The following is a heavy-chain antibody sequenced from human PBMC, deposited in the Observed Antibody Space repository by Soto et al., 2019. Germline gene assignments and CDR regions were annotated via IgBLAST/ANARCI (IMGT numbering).Heavy chain of an antibody. J-gene: IGHJ6*02. V-gene: IGHV1-2*02. CDR2: INPNSGDT. CDR3: ARGRAVAYYYYGMDV. Sequence: ASVKVSCKASGYTFTGYYMHWVRQAPGQGLEWMGWINPNSGDTNYAQKLQGRVTMTTDTSTSTAYMELRSLRSDDTAVYYCARGRAVAYYYYGMDVWGQGTTVTVSS. CDR1: GYTFTGYY. D-gene: IGHD6-19*01.